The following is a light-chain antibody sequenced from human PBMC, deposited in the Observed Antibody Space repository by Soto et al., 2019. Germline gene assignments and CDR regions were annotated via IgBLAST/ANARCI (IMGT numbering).Light chain of an antibody. CDR1: QGISTY. J-gene: IGKJ1*01. CDR3: QPSYSTTWT. CDR2: AAS. Sequence: DIQMTQSPSSLSESAGDRVTITCRASQGISTYLNWYQQKPGKAPKLLIYAASSLQSGVPSRFSGSGYEPDFTLTISSLHPEDFATYSCQPSYSTTWTFGQGTKGEIQ. V-gene: IGKV1-39*01.